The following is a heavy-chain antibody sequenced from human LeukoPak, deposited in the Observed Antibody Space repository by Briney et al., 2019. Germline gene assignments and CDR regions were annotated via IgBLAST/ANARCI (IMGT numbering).Heavy chain of an antibody. V-gene: IGHV4-39*01. D-gene: IGHD3-22*01. CDR3: ARARDPYYDSSNYYYYYYMDV. Sequence: PSETLSLTCTVSGGSISSSSYYWGWIRQPPGKGLEWIGSIYYSGSTYYNPSLKSRVTISVDTSKNQFSLKLSSVTAADTAVYYCARARDPYYDSSNYYYYYYMDVWGKGTTVTVSS. J-gene: IGHJ6*03. CDR2: IYYSGST. CDR1: GGSISSSSYY.